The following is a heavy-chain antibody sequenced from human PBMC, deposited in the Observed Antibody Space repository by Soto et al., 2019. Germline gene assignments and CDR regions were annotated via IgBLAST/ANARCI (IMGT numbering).Heavy chain of an antibody. D-gene: IGHD2-15*01. CDR1: GYTFTGYY. Sequence: ASVKVSCKASGYTFTGYYMHWVRQAPGQGLEWMGWINPNSGGTNYAQKFQGWVTMTRDTSISTAYMELSRLRSDDTAVYYCARAHAGYCSGGSCYSWWSCGMDVWGQGTTVTVS. CDR3: ARAHAGYCSGGSCYSWWSCGMDV. V-gene: IGHV1-2*04. CDR2: INPNSGGT. J-gene: IGHJ6*02.